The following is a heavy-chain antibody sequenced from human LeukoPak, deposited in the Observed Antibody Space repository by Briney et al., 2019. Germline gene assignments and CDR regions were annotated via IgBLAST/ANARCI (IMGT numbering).Heavy chain of an antibody. V-gene: IGHV3-21*01. Sequence: KPGGSLRLSCAASGFTFSSYSMNWVRQAPGKGLEWVSSISSSSSYIYYADSVKGRFTISRDNAKNSLYLQMNSLRAEDTAAYYCARGFPIWFDPWGQGTLVTVSS. CDR3: ARGFPIWFDP. J-gene: IGHJ5*02. CDR1: GFTFSSYS. CDR2: ISSSSSYI.